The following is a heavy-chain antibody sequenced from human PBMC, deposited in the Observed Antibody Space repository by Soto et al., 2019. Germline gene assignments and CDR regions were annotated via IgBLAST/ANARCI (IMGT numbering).Heavy chain of an antibody. CDR2: IKQDGSEK. V-gene: IGHV3-7*01. CDR1: GFTFSSYW. J-gene: IGHJ3*02. CDR3: ARMITFGGVIVEYAFDI. Sequence: GGSLRLSCAASGFTFSSYWMSWVRQAPGKGLEWVANIKQDGSEKYYVDSVKGRFTISRDNAKNSLYLQMNSLGAEDTAVYYCARMITFGGVIVEYAFDIWGQGTMVTVSS. D-gene: IGHD3-16*02.